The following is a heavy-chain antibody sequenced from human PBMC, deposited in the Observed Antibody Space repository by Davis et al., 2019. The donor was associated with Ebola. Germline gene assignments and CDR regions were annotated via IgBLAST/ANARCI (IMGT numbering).Heavy chain of an antibody. CDR2: INSDGSSA. V-gene: IGHV3-74*01. CDR3: ARQMTTVTKTTYYFDY. Sequence: PGGSLRLSCAASGFTFSSYWMHWVRQAPGKGLVWVSRINSDGSSASYADSVKGRFTISRDNSKNTLYLQMNSLRAEDTAVYYCARQMTTVTKTTYYFDYWGQGTLVTVSS. CDR1: GFTFSSYW. D-gene: IGHD4-17*01. J-gene: IGHJ4*02.